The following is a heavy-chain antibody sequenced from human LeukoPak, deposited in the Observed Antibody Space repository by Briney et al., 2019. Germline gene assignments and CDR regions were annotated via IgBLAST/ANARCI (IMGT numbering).Heavy chain of an antibody. V-gene: IGHV1-8*01. J-gene: IGHJ1*01. Sequence: ASVKVSCKASGYTFTSYDINWVRQATGQGLEWMGWMNPNSGNTGYAQKFQGRVTMTRNTSISTAYMELSRLISDDTAVYYCARDSGGGYYYGSSDYYAEYFQHWGQGTLVTVSS. CDR1: GYTFTSYD. CDR3: ARDSGGGYYYGSSDYYAEYFQH. CDR2: MNPNSGNT. D-gene: IGHD3-22*01.